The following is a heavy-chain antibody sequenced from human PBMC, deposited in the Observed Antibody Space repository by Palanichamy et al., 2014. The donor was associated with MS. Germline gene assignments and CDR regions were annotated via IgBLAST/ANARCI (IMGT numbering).Heavy chain of an antibody. CDR3: ARDQGYCSSDRCFIGDGFDY. V-gene: IGHV1-3*01. Sequence: QVRLVQFGAEVKKPGASVKVSCKASRYTFTNYAIHWVRQAPGQRLEWMGWINAANGNTKYSQRFQGRVTISRDTSASTAYMELRSLRSEDTAVYYCARDQGYCSSDRCFIGDGFDYWGQGTLVTVSS. J-gene: IGHJ4*02. CDR1: RYTFTNYA. CDR2: INAANGNT. D-gene: IGHD2-2*01.